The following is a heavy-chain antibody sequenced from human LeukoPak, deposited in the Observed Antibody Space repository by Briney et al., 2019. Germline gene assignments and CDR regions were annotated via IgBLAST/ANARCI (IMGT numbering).Heavy chain of an antibody. V-gene: IGHV3-11*04. CDR1: GGSFSGYY. Sequence: LSLTCAVYGGSFSGYYWSWIRQPPGKGLEWVSYISSSGSTIYYADSVKGRFTISRDNAKNSLYLQMNSLRAEDTAVYYCASRGLYYYGSGSPDAFDIWGQGTMVTVSS. CDR2: ISSSGSTI. D-gene: IGHD3-10*01. CDR3: ASRGLYYYGSGSPDAFDI. J-gene: IGHJ3*02.